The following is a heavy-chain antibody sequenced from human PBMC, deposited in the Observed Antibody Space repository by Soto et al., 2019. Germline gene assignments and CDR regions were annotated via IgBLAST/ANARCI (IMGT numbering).Heavy chain of an antibody. J-gene: IGHJ4*01. Sequence: GGSLRLSCAASGFTFSTYAMGWVRQAPGKGLEWVGRIRNKANSYTTEYAASVKGRFTISRDDSKNSLFLQMNSLKTEDTAVYYCSRAGILTTPYYFDYWGQGTLVTVS. V-gene: IGHV3-72*01. CDR1: GFTFSTYA. CDR3: SRAGILTTPYYFDY. D-gene: IGHD4-4*01. CDR2: IRNKANSYTT.